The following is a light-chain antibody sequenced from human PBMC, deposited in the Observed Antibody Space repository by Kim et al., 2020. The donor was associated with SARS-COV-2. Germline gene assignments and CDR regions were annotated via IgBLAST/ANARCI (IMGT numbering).Light chain of an antibody. V-gene: IGLV1-44*01. CDR3: AAWDDSLFVA. J-gene: IGLJ2*01. Sequence: PGQKFTISCSGSSSNIGANPVNWYQQHPGTAPKLLIYSDHQRPSGVPARFSGSKSGASASLAIIGLQSEDEAAYYCAAWDDSLFVAFGGGTQLTVL. CDR2: SDH. CDR1: SSNIGANP.